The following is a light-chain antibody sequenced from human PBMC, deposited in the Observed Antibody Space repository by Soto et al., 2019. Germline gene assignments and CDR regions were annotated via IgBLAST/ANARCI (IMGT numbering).Light chain of an antibody. J-gene: IGKJ1*01. V-gene: IGKV3-11*01. CDR1: QSIGLA. Sequence: EIVLTQSPATLSLSPGERATLSCRASQSIGLAIAWYQHKPGQAPRLPFFDASQRATGIPARFRGSGSGTDFTLSISSLEPEDFAVYYCQQRTDRPPWTFGQGTKVESK. CDR2: DAS. CDR3: QQRTDRPPWT.